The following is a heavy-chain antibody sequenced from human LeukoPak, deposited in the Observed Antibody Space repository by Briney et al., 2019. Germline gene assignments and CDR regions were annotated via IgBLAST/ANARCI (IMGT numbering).Heavy chain of an antibody. CDR3: ARLRRRWDRGDAFDI. J-gene: IGHJ3*02. Sequence: GGSLRLSCAASGFTFSSYSMNWVRQAPGKGLEWVSSISSSSSYIYYADSVKGRFTISRGNAKNSLYLQMNSLRAEDTAVYYCARLRRRWDRGDAFDIWGQGTMVTVSS. D-gene: IGHD4-23*01. CDR2: ISSSSSYI. V-gene: IGHV3-21*01. CDR1: GFTFSSYS.